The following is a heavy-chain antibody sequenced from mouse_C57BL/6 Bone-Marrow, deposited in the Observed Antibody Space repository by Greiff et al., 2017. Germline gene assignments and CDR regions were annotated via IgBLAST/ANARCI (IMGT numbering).Heavy chain of an antibody. V-gene: IGHV1-55*01. CDR3: ARVYDYDSWFAY. CDR2: IYPGSGST. D-gene: IGHD2-4*01. J-gene: IGHJ3*01. CDR1: GYTFTSYW. Sequence: VQLQQSGAELVKPGASVKMSCKASGYTFTSYWITWVKQRPGQGLEWIGDIYPGSGSTNYNEKFKSKATLTVDTSSSTAYMQLSSLTSEDSAVYYCARVYDYDSWFAYWGQGTLVTVSA.